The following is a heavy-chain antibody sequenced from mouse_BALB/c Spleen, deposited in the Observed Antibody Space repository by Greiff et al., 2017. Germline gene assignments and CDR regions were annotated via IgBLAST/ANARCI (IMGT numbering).Heavy chain of an antibody. D-gene: IGHD1-1*01. Sequence: QVQLKESGPELVKPGASVKKSCKASGYTFTDYVISWVKQRPGQGLEWIGEIYPGSGSTYYNEKFKGKATLTADKSSNTAYMQLSSLTSEDSAVYFGARRSYYYGSSFFDYWGQGTTLTVSS. CDR3: ARRSYYYGSSFFDY. CDR1: GYTFTDYV. CDR2: IYPGSGST. J-gene: IGHJ2*01. V-gene: IGHV1-77*01.